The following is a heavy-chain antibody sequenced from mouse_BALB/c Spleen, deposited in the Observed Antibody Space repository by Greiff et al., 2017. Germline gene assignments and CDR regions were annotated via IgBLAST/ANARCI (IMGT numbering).Heavy chain of an antibody. Sequence: EVMLVESGGGLVQPGGSRKLSCAASGFTFSSFGMHWVRQAPEKGLEWVAYISSGSSTIYYADTVKGRFTISRDNPKNTLFLQMTSLRSEDTAMYYCARSRSTMITGYAMDYWGQGTSVTVSS. CDR1: GFTFSSFG. J-gene: IGHJ4*01. V-gene: IGHV5-17*02. CDR2: ISSGSSTI. CDR3: ARSRSTMITGYAMDY. D-gene: IGHD2-4*01.